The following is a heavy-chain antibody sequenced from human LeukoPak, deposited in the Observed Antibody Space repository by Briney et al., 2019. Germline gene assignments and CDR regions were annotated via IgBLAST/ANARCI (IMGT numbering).Heavy chain of an antibody. V-gene: IGHV3-30*02. J-gene: IGHJ4*02. Sequence: GGSLRLSCAASGFTFSSYGIHWVRQAPGKGLEWVAFIRYDGSNKYYADSVKGRFTISRDNSKNTLYLQMNSLRAEDTAVYYCAKDISGSWSIDYWGQGTLVTVSS. CDR1: GFTFSSYG. CDR3: AKDISGSWSIDY. CDR2: IRYDGSNK. D-gene: IGHD6-13*01.